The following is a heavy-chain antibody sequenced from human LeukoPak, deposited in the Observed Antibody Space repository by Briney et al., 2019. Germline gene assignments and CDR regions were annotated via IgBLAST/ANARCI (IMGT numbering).Heavy chain of an antibody. V-gene: IGHV4-30-2*01. CDR3: ASSGWFSDYFDY. J-gene: IGHJ4*02. Sequence: PSETLSLTCAVSGGSISSGGYSWSWIRQPPGKGLEWIGYIYHSGSTYYNPSLKSRVTISVDRSKNQFSLKLSSVTAADTAVYYCASSGWFSDYFDYWGQGTLVTASS. CDR1: GGSISSGGYS. D-gene: IGHD3-10*01. CDR2: IYHSGST.